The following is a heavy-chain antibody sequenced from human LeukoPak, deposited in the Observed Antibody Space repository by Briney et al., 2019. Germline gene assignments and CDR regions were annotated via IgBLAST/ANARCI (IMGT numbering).Heavy chain of an antibody. CDR1: GFTFSSYS. V-gene: IGHV3-21*01. CDR3: ARPPAYCGGDCYPSP. CDR2: ISSSSSYI. J-gene: IGHJ4*02. D-gene: IGHD2-21*02. Sequence: SGGSLRLSCAASGFTFSSYSMNWVRQAPGKGLEWVSSISSSSSYIYYADSVKGRFTISRDNAKNSLYLQMNSLRAEDTAVYYCARPPAYCGGDCYPSPWGQGTLVTVPS.